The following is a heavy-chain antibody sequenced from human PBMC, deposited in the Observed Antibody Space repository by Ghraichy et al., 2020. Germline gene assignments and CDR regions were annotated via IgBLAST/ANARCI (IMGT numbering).Heavy chain of an antibody. Sequence: GGSLRLSCAASGFTFTSYAMSWVRQAPGKGLEWVSAISGSGGSTYYPGSVKGRFAISRNNSKNRLYLQINNLRPDDTAVYYCAREPYSTGFFDYWGQGTLVTVSS. CDR1: GFTFTSYA. J-gene: IGHJ4*02. D-gene: IGHD6-19*01. CDR2: ISGSGGST. V-gene: IGHV3-23*01. CDR3: AREPYSTGFFDY.